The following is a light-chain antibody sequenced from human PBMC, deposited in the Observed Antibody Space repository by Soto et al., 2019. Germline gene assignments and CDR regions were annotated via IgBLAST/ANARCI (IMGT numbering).Light chain of an antibody. CDR1: QSVTTF. CDR2: DAS. CDR3: QQRSNWPPAIT. Sequence: EIVLTQSPATLSLSPGERATLSCRASQSVTTFFAWYQQKPGLPPRLRIYDASTRATGIPARFSGSGSGTYFTLTISSLEPEDFAVSYCQQRSNWPPAITFGHGTRLDI. J-gene: IGKJ5*01. V-gene: IGKV3-11*01.